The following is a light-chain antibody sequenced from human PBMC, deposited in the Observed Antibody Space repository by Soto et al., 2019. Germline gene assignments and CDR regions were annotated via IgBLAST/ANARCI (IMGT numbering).Light chain of an antibody. V-gene: IGLV2-14*01. Sequence: QFVLTQPASVSGSPGQSITLSCTGTSSDVGGYNYVSWYQQHPGKAPKLMIYDVSNRPSGASNRFSGSKSGNTASLTISGLQAEDEADYYCSSYTSSSTPYVFGTGTKVTVL. J-gene: IGLJ1*01. CDR1: SSDVGGYNY. CDR3: SSYTSSSTPYV. CDR2: DVS.